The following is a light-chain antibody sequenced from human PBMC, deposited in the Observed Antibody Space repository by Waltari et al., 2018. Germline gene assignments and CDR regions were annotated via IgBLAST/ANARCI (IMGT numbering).Light chain of an antibody. CDR3: QQYKNWPPVT. CDR1: QSVSSN. Sequence: EIVMTQSPATLSVSPGERAPLSCRASQSVSSNLAWYQQKPGQAPSLLIYGASTRATGIPARFSGSGSGTEFTLTISSLQSEEFALYYCQQYKNWPPVTFGGGTKVEIK. J-gene: IGKJ4*01. V-gene: IGKV3-15*01. CDR2: GAS.